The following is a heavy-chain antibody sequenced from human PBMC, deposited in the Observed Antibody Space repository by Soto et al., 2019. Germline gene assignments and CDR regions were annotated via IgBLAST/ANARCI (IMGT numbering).Heavy chain of an antibody. CDR3: ARVSSGWYDFDY. CDR1: GGSISSYY. V-gene: IGHV4-59*01. Sequence: QVQLQESGPGLVKPSETLSLTCTVSGGSISSYYWSWIRQPPGKGLEWIGYIYYSGSTNYNPSLKSRVTISVDTSKNQFSLKLSSVTAADTAVYYCARVSSGWYDFDYWGQGTLVTVSS. CDR2: IYYSGST. D-gene: IGHD6-19*01. J-gene: IGHJ4*02.